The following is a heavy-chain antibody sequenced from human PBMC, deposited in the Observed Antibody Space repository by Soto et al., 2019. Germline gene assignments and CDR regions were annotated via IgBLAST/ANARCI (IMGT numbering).Heavy chain of an antibody. CDR3: ALRQELVPAAPFQH. CDR1: GFTFSSYA. J-gene: IGHJ1*01. V-gene: IGHV3-23*01. Sequence: EVQLLESGGGLVHPGGSLRLSCAASGFTFSSYAMSWVRQAPGKGLEWVSAISGSGGSTYYADSVKGRFTISRDNSKNTLYLQMNSLRAEDTAVYYCALRQELVPAAPFQHWGQGTLVTVSS. CDR2: ISGSGGST. D-gene: IGHD2-2*01.